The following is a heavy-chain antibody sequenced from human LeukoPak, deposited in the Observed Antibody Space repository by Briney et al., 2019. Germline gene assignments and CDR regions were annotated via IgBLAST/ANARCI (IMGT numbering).Heavy chain of an antibody. Sequence: SETLSLTCAVYGGSFSGYYWSWIRQPPGKGLEWIGEINHSGSTNYNPSLKSRVTISVDTSKNQFSLKLSSVTAADTAVYYCARRGAGHDAFDIWGQGTMVTVSS. J-gene: IGHJ3*02. CDR2: INHSGST. CDR3: ARRGAGHDAFDI. V-gene: IGHV4-34*01. CDR1: GGSFSGYY. D-gene: IGHD3-10*01.